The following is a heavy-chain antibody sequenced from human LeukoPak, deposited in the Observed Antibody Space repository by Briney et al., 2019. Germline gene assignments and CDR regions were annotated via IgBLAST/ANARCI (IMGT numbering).Heavy chain of an antibody. V-gene: IGHV1-2*02. D-gene: IGHD3-10*01. Sequence: ASVKVSCKASGYSFTDYYLHWVRQAPGQGLEWMGWINPNSGGTKYAQKFQGRVTMTRGTSISTAYMELSRLTSDDTAVYYCARAGRTWFGVIWFDPWGQGTLVTVSS. CDR2: INPNSGGT. CDR1: GYSFTDYY. J-gene: IGHJ5*02. CDR3: ARAGRTWFGVIWFDP.